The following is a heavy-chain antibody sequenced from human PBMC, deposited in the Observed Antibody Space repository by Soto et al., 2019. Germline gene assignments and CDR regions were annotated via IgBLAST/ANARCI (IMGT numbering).Heavy chain of an antibody. CDR2: LSGNSGTT. Sequence: EVQLLESGGGLVQPGGSLRLSCAASGFTFSSYAMTWVRQAPGKGLEWVSALSGNSGTTYSADSVKGRFTISRDNSRNTLYLKMSSLRAEDTALYYCAKGSKFTIFSANDFWGQGTLVTVSS. J-gene: IGHJ4*02. CDR3: AKGSKFTIFSANDF. V-gene: IGHV3-23*01. CDR1: GFTFSSYA. D-gene: IGHD3-3*01.